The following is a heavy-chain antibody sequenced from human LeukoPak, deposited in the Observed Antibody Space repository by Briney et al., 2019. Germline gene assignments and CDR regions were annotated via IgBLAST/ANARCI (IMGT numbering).Heavy chain of an antibody. CDR2: IYYIGST. Sequence: SETLSLTCTVSGGSISSYYWGWIRQPPGKGLEWIGSIYYIGSTYYNPSLKSRVTISVDTSKNQFSLKLSSVTAADTAVYYCARDLRDTSGYYYYFDYWGQGTLVTVSS. CDR1: GGSISSYY. V-gene: IGHV4-39*07. J-gene: IGHJ4*02. D-gene: IGHD3-22*01. CDR3: ARDLRDTSGYYYYFDY.